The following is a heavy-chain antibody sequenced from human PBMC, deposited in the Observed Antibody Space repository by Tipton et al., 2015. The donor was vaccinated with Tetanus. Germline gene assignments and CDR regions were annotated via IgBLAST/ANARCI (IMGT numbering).Heavy chain of an antibody. CDR1: GGSISSFY. J-gene: IGHJ6*02. CDR3: ARERIEAFYYHGLDV. Sequence: TLSLTCTVSGGSISSFYWTWIRQPPGKGLEWIGYIFDTGSTNYNPSLKSRVTMSVDTSKNQFSLHLTSVTAADTAVYYCARERIEAFYYHGLDVWGPGTTVTVSS. CDR2: IFDTGST. V-gene: IGHV4-59*01. D-gene: IGHD2-21*01.